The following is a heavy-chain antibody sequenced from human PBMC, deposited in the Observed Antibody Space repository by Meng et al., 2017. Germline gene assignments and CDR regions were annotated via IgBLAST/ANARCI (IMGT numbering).Heavy chain of an antibody. CDR1: GGTFSSYA. D-gene: IGHD3-9*01. Sequence: VALGQAGAELKKPGSSVKVSCKASGGTFSSYAISWVRQAPGQGLEWMGGIIPIFGTANYAQKFQGRVTITADESTSTAYMELSSLRSDDTAVYYCAREAITNYDILTGYPDYWGQGTLVTVSS. CDR3: AREAITNYDILTGYPDY. J-gene: IGHJ4*02. V-gene: IGHV1-69*01. CDR2: IIPIFGTA.